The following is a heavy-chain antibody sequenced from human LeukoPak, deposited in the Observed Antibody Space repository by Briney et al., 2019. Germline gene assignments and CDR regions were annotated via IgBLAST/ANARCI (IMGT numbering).Heavy chain of an antibody. D-gene: IGHD3-22*01. V-gene: IGHV4-59*01. J-gene: IGHJ4*02. CDR2: IYYSGST. Sequence: PSVTLAVTCIVGAGSMNPVAWSWVRQPPGKGLEWIGYIYYSGSTNYNPSLKSRVTISVDTSKNQFSLKLSSVTAADTAVYYCARDSSGYPYYFDYWGQGTLVTVSS. CDR3: ARDSSGYPYYFDY. CDR1: AGSMNPVA.